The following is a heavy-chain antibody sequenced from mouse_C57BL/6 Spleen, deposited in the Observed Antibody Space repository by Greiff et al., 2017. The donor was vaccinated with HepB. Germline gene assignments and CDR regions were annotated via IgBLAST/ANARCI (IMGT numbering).Heavy chain of an antibody. D-gene: IGHD2-14*01. Sequence: VQLKESGGGLVKPGGSLKLSCAASGFTFSDYGMHWVRQAPEKGLEWVAYISSGSSTIYYADTVKGRFTISRDNAKNTLFLQMTSLRSEDTAMYYCARREYDGGRGAMDYWGQGTSVTVSS. CDR1: GFTFSDYG. CDR2: ISSGSSTI. CDR3: ARREYDGGRGAMDY. V-gene: IGHV5-17*01. J-gene: IGHJ4*01.